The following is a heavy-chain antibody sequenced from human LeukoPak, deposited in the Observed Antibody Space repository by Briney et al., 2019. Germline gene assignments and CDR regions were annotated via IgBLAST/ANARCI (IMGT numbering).Heavy chain of an antibody. CDR1: GGSISRYY. D-gene: IGHD3-22*01. CDR2: IYYSGST. CDR3: ARYYYDSHRFDP. Sequence: PSETLSLTWTVAGGSISRYYWSWIRQPPGKGLEWIGYIYYSGSTNYNPSLKSRVTISVDTSKNRLSLKLSSVTAADTAVYYCARYYYDSHRFDPWGQGTLVTVSS. J-gene: IGHJ5*02. V-gene: IGHV4-59*01.